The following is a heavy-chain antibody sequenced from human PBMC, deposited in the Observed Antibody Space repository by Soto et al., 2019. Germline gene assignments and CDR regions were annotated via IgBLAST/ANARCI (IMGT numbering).Heavy chain of an antibody. Sequence: SETLSLTCTVSGGSISSGGYYWSWIRQHPGKGLEWIGYIYYSGSTYYNPSLKSRVTISVDTSKNQFSLKLSSVTAADTAVYYCARDRMVRGVIVGNWFDPWGQGTLVTVSS. CDR3: ARDRMVRGVIVGNWFDP. V-gene: IGHV4-31*03. J-gene: IGHJ5*02. D-gene: IGHD3-10*01. CDR2: IYYSGST. CDR1: GGSISSGGYY.